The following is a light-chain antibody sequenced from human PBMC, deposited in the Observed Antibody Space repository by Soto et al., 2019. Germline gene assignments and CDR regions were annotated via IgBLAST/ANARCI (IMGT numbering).Light chain of an antibody. CDR1: SRDVGAYKL. V-gene: IGLV2-14*02. Sequence: QSVLTQPASVSGSPGQSITISCTGTSRDVGAYKLVSWYQQHPGKAPKLMIYDVSNRPSGVSNRFSGSKSGNTASLTISGLQAEDEADYYCSSYTTSSTYVFGTGTKVTV. J-gene: IGLJ1*01. CDR2: DVS. CDR3: SSYTTSSTYV.